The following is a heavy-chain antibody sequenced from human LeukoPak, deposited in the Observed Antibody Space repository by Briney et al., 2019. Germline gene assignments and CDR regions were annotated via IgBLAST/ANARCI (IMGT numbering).Heavy chain of an antibody. CDR2: IYYSGST. CDR3: ARVGYYDSSGAFDY. Sequence: SQTLSLTCTVSGGSISSGDYYWSWIRQPPGKGLEWIGYIYYSGSTYYNPSLKSRVTISVDTSKNQFSLKLSSVTAADTAVHYCARVGYYDSSGAFDYWGQGTLVTVSS. J-gene: IGHJ4*02. D-gene: IGHD3-22*01. CDR1: GGSISSGDYY. V-gene: IGHV4-30-4*01.